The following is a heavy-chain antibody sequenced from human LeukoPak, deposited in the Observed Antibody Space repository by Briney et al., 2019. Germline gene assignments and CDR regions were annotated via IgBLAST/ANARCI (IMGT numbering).Heavy chain of an antibody. V-gene: IGHV3-21*01. D-gene: IGHD3-22*01. Sequence: GGSLRLSCAASGIAFRSLTMNWVRQAPGKGLEWVSSITPTSTSIFYADSVRGRFTISRDNAKNSLYLQMNSLRAEDTAIYHCATVYYDSSAYGDLDSWGQGTLVTVSS. CDR1: GIAFRSLT. CDR2: ITPTSTSI. CDR3: ATVYYDSSAYGDLDS. J-gene: IGHJ4*02.